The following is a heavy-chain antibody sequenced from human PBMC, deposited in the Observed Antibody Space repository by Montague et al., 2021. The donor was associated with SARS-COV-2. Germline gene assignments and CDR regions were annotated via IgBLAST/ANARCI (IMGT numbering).Heavy chain of an antibody. V-gene: IGHV6-1*01. Sequence: CAISGDSVSSNSAAWNWIRQSPSRGLEWLGRTCYRSKWYNDYAVSVKSRITINPDTSKNQFSLQLNSVTPEDTAVYYCARDDPYCTNGVCYTGNWFDPWGQGTLVTVSS. CDR3: ARDDPYCTNGVCYTGNWFDP. D-gene: IGHD2-8*01. J-gene: IGHJ5*02. CDR1: GDSVSSNSAA. CDR2: TCYRSKWYN.